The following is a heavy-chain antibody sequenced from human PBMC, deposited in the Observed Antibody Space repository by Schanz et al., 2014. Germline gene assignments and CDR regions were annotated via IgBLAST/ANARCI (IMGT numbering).Heavy chain of an antibody. CDR2: VRASGGGP. CDR1: GFTFRSYA. J-gene: IGHJ4*02. V-gene: IGHV3-23*01. Sequence: EVQLLESGGGLVQPGGSLRLSCIGSGFTFRSYALGWVRQAPGQGLEWVSLVRASGGGPFYADSVKGRFTISRDDSRNTVELQMRSLRAEDAAVCYCVKGDRGDVVVVAANYWGQGAQVVVSS. D-gene: IGHD2-15*01. CDR3: VKGDRGDVVVVAANY.